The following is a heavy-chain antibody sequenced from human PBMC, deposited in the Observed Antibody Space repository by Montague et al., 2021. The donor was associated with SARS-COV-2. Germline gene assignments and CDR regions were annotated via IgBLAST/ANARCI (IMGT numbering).Heavy chain of an antibody. CDR2: IDNSGST. Sequence: SETLSLTCTASGGSIGAYYWSWIRQPPGKGLEWIGYIDNSGSTNHNPSLESRVTMSVDTSKNQFSLKLNSVTAADTAVCYCARHGGNDAFDIWGRGTMVTVSS. V-gene: IGHV4-59*01. CDR3: ARHGGNDAFDI. D-gene: IGHD4-23*01. J-gene: IGHJ3*02. CDR1: GGSIGAYY.